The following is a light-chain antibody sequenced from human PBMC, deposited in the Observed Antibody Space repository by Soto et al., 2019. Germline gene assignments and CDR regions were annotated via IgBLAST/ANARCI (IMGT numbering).Light chain of an antibody. CDR1: SSDVGGYND. Sequence: QSALTQPASVSGSPGQSITISCTGTSSDVGGYNDVSWYQQHPGKAPKLIIYDVSNRPSGVSNRFSGSKSGNTASLTISGLQAEDEADSYCSSYTSSSTLLYVFGTGTKVTVL. V-gene: IGLV2-14*01. J-gene: IGLJ1*01. CDR2: DVS. CDR3: SSYTSSSTLLYV.